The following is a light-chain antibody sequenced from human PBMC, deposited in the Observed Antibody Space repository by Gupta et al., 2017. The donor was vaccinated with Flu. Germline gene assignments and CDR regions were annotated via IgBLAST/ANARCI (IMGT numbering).Light chain of an antibody. CDR3: QSYDSSLSGPEV. CDR1: SSNIGAGYD. Sequence: QSVLTQPPPLPGAPGQRVTTTSTGTSSNIGAGYDVHCYQHVPGTAPQLLILCNINRPSGVPDRFSGAKSCASASLIITGLQAEDEADDYCQSYDSSLSGPEVLGTGTKVTVL. CDR2: CNI. J-gene: IGLJ1*01. V-gene: IGLV1-40*01.